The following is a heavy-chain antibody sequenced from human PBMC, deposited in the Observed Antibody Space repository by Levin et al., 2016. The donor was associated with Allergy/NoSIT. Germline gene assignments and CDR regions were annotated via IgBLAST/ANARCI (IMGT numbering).Heavy chain of an antibody. V-gene: IGHV3-48*02. CDR2: IGAGGFPI. CDR1: GFTFGGSS. CDR3: ATSFEH. J-gene: IGHJ4*02. Sequence: GGSLRLSCAASGFTFGGSSMNWVRQAPGKGLEWLAHIGAGGFPIYYADSVEGRFTISRDNDNDSLYLQINSLRDEDTAVYYCATSFEHWGQGTLVTVSS.